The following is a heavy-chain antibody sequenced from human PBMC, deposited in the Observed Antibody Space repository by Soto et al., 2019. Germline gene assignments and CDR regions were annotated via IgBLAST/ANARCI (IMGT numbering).Heavy chain of an antibody. CDR3: ARDRIAARRYYYYYGMDV. J-gene: IGHJ6*02. D-gene: IGHD6-6*01. Sequence: PGESLKISCKGSGYSFTSYWIGWVRQMPGKGLEWMGIIYPGDSDTRYSPSFQGQVTISADKSISTAYLQWSSLRAEDTAVYYCARDRIAARRYYYYYGMDVWGQGTTVTVSS. V-gene: IGHV5-51*01. CDR2: IYPGDSDT. CDR1: GYSFTSYW.